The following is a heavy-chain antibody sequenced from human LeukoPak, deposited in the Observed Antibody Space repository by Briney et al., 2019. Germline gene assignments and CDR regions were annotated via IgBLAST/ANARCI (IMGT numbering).Heavy chain of an antibody. J-gene: IGHJ5*02. Sequence: GGSLRLSCAASGFTFRNCDMHWFRQRTGKGLEWVSVTAITGETSYADSVKGRFTVSRTNVKNSLYLQMNGLRVEDTGVYYCARDRSPLYCSSTSCYSDWFDPWGQGTLVTVSS. CDR3: ARDRSPLYCSSTSCYSDWFDP. CDR1: GFTFRNCD. V-gene: IGHV3-13*01. D-gene: IGHD2-2*01. CDR2: TAITGET.